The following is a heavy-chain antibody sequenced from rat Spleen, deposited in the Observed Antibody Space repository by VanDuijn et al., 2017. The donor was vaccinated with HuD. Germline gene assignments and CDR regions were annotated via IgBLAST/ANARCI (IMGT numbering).Heavy chain of an antibody. J-gene: IGHJ2*01. CDR3: ARRHYGYTDYFDY. CDR1: GYSITSSYR. Sequence: EVQLQESGPGLVKPSQSLSLTCSVTGYSITSSYRWNWIRKFPGNKLEWMGYINSAGSTNYNPSLKSRISITRDTSKNQFFLHVNSVTPEDTATYHCARRHYGYTDYFDYWGQGVMVTVSS. V-gene: IGHV3-3*01. CDR2: INSAGST. D-gene: IGHD1-9*01.